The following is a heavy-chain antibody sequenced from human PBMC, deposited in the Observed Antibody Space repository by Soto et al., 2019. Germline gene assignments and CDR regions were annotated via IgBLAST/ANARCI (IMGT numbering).Heavy chain of an antibody. V-gene: IGHV3-23*01. J-gene: IGHJ4*02. Sequence: EVQLLESGGDLVQPGGSLRLSCVGSGFSFDNYGMSWVRQAPGKGLEWVSAIKSDGSSTYYAASVKDRFTISRDNSKNTLYLQLNSLRAEDTAVYYCAQLGLMTFSHKHYFNHCGRVTLVTVSS. CDR2: IKSDGSST. D-gene: IGHD3-16*01. CDR3: AQLGLMTFSHKHYFNH. CDR1: GFSFDNYG.